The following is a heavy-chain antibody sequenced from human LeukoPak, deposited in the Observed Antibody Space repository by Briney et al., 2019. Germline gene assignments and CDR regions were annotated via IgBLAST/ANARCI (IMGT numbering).Heavy chain of an antibody. CDR3: ARQGRITTSCHTIDY. J-gene: IGHJ4*02. CDR2: IYPVDSET. CDR1: GYTYTKSW. Sequence: GESLKISCKGSGYTYTKSWIAWGRQMPGKGLELMGIIYPVDSETRYSPSFEGQVTISVDTSISTAYLQWSSLKASDTAMYYCARQGRITTSCHTIDYWGQGTLVPVSS. V-gene: IGHV5-51*01. D-gene: IGHD2-2*02.